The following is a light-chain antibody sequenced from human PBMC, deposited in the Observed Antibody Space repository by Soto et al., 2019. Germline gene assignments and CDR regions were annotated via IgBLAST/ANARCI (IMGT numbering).Light chain of an antibody. CDR3: QQYNNWPQWT. Sequence: EIVMTQSPATLSVSPGERATLSCRASQSVSSNLAWYQQKPGQAPRLLIYGASTRATGIPARFSGSGSGTEFTLTISSLQSEDCAVYYCQQYNNWPQWTGGQGTKVDIK. CDR1: QSVSSN. J-gene: IGKJ1*01. CDR2: GAS. V-gene: IGKV3-15*01.